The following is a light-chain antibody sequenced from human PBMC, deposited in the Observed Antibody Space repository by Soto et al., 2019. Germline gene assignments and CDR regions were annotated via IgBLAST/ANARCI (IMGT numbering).Light chain of an antibody. CDR1: SSDVGDYNY. Sequence: QSALTQPASVSGSPGQSITISCTGASSDVGDYNYVSWYQQYPAKAPKLMIYDVSNRPSGVSNRFSGSKSGNTASLTISGLQAEDEAFYHCSSHTSSGARVFGGGTQLTVL. CDR2: DVS. V-gene: IGLV2-14*01. J-gene: IGLJ3*02. CDR3: SSHTSSGARV.